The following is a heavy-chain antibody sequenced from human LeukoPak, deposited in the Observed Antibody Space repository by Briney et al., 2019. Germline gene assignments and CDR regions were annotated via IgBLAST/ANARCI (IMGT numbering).Heavy chain of an antibody. D-gene: IGHD3-10*01. CDR1: GITLSNYW. CDR2: ISWNSGSI. Sequence: GGSLRLSCAASGITLSNYWMHWVRQVPGKGLVWVSGISWNSGSIGYADSVKGRFTISRDNAKNSLYLQMNSLRAEDTALYYCAKDSGSYGSGSSYSYFDLWGRGTLVTVSS. V-gene: IGHV3-9*01. CDR3: AKDSGSYGSGSSYSYFDL. J-gene: IGHJ2*01.